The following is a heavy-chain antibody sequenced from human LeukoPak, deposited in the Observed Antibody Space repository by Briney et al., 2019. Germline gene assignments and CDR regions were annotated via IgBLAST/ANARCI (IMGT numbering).Heavy chain of an antibody. CDR2: INHSGST. V-gene: IGHV4-34*01. J-gene: IGHJ4*02. CDR3: ARSPPNYGEDY. CDR1: GGSFSGYY. Sequence: SETLSLTCAVYGGSFSGYYWSWIRQPPGKGLEWIGEINHSGSTNYNPSLKSRVTISVDTSKNQFSLKLSSVTAADTAVYYCARSPPNYGEDYWGQGTLVTVPS. D-gene: IGHD4-17*01.